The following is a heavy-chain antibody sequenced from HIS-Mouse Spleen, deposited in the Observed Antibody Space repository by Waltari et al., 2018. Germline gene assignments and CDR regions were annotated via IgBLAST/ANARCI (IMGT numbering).Heavy chain of an antibody. V-gene: IGHV4-34*01. J-gene: IGHJ4*02. D-gene: IGHD6-13*01. CDR3: ARGKGSSSWYYFDY. CDR1: GGSFSGYY. Sequence: QVQLQQWGAGLLKPSETLSLTCAVYGGSFSGYYWSWIRQPPGKGLEWIEEINQSGSTNYNPALKRRVAISVDTSKNQFSLKLSSVTAADTAVHYCARGKGSSSWYYFDYWGQGTLVTVSS. CDR2: INQSGST.